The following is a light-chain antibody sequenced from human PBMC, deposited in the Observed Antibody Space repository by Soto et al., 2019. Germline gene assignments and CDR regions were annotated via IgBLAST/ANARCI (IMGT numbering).Light chain of an antibody. J-gene: IGKJ1*01. V-gene: IGKV1-5*01. CDR3: QQDGT. CDR2: DAS. Sequence: DIQMTQSPSTLSASVGDRVTITCRASQSISSWLAWYQQKPGKAPKLLIYDASTLASGVPSRFSGSGSGPEFTLTIRNLQPDDFATYYGQQDGTFGQGTKVEIK. CDR1: QSISSW.